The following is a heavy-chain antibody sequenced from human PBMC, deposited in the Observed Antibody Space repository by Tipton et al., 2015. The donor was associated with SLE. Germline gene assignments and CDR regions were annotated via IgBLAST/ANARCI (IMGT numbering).Heavy chain of an antibody. D-gene: IGHD6-19*01. V-gene: IGHV4-4*08. J-gene: IGHJ4*02. Sequence: TLSLTCTVSGGSISSYYWSWIRQPPGKGLEWIGYISTSGSTNYNPSLKSRVTISVDTSKNQFSLKLRSVTAADTAVYYCARGPIAVAANFDYWGQGTLVTVSS. CDR1: GGSISSYY. CDR2: ISTSGST. CDR3: ARGPIAVAANFDY.